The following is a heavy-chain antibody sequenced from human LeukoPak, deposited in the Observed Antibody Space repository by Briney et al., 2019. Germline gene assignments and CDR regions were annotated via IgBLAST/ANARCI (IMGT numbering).Heavy chain of an antibody. CDR3: ARDLSHRTKRPTVVTDY. Sequence: EASVKVSCRASGYTFSGYFMHWVRQAPGQGLEWMGWIYPNSGGTKYAQKFQGRVTMTRDTSTSTVYMELSSLRSEDTAVYYCARDLSHRTKRPTVVTDYWGQGTLVTVSS. J-gene: IGHJ4*02. CDR2: IYPNSGGT. D-gene: IGHD4-23*01. V-gene: IGHV1-2*02. CDR1: GYTFSGYF.